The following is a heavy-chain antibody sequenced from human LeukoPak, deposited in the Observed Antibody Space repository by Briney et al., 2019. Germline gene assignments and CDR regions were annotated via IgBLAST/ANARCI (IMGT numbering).Heavy chain of an antibody. Sequence: GGSLRLSCAASGFTFSDYYMSWIRQAPGKGLEWISYMSSSGSLIYYAESVKGRFTISRDNAKNSLYLEMNSLRVEDTAVYYCATYRGYCGKVTSYVFDHWGQGALVTASS. J-gene: IGHJ4*02. CDR1: GFTFSDYY. V-gene: IGHV3-11*01. D-gene: IGHD2-2*01. CDR3: ATYRGYCGKVTSYVFDH. CDR2: MSSSGSLI.